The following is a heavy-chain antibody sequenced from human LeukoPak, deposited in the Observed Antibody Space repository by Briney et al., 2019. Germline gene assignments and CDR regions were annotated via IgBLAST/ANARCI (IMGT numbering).Heavy chain of an antibody. V-gene: IGHV3-53*01. CDR1: GFTVSSNY. CDR3: ARDLRGGYYDSSGSP. Sequence: GGFLRLSCAASGFTVSSNYMSWVRQAPGKGLEWVSVIYSGGSTYYADSVKGRFTISRDNSKNTLYLQMNSLRAEDTAVYYCARDLRGGYYDSSGSPWGQGTLVTVSS. D-gene: IGHD3-22*01. J-gene: IGHJ5*02. CDR2: IYSGGST.